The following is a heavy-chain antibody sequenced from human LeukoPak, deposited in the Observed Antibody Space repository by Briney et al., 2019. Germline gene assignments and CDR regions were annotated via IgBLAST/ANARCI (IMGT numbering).Heavy chain of an antibody. V-gene: IGHV1-24*01. Sequence: ASVTVSCKVSGYTLTELSMHWVRQAPGKGLEWMGGFDPEDGETIYAQKFQGRVTMTEDTSTDTAYMELSSLRSEDTAVYYCATGPLASYYYDSSGHIDYWGQGTLVTVSS. CDR1: GYTLTELS. CDR3: ATGPLASYYYDSSGHIDY. J-gene: IGHJ4*02. D-gene: IGHD3-22*01. CDR2: FDPEDGET.